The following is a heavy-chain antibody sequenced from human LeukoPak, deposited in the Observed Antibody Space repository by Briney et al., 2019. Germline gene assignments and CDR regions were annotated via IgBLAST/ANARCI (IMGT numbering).Heavy chain of an antibody. J-gene: IGHJ4*02. CDR2: ISSSSSYI. CDR3: ASGSDILTDT. D-gene: IGHD3-9*01. CDR1: GFTFSSYS. V-gene: IGHV3-21*01. Sequence: GGSLRLSCAASGFTFSSYSMNWVRQAPGKGLEWVSSISSSSSYIYYADSVKGRLTISRDNAKNSLYLQMNSLRAEDTAVYYCASGSDILTDTWGQGTLVTVSS.